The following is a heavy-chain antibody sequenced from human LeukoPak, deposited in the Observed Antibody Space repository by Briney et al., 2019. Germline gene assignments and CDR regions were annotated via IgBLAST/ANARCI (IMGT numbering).Heavy chain of an antibody. J-gene: IGHJ6*02. CDR3: ASGVVVVAGYYGMDV. CDR2: IYYSGST. V-gene: IGHV4-59*01. CDR1: GGPISSYY. D-gene: IGHD2-15*01. Sequence: PSETLSLTCTVSGGPISSYYWSWIRQPPGKGLEWIGYIYYSGSTNYNPSLKSRVTISVDTSKNQFSLKLSSVTAADTAVYYCASGVVVVAGYYGMDVWGQGTTVTVSS.